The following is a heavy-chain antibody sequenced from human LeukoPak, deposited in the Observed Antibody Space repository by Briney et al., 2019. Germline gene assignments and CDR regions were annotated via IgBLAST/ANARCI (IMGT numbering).Heavy chain of an antibody. CDR1: GFTFTTYA. V-gene: IGHV3-23*01. CDR2: ISGRGSST. J-gene: IGHJ4*02. D-gene: IGHD5-24*01. Sequence: GGSLRPSCTASGFTFTTYAMSWVRQAPGKGLKWVSGISGRGSSTYYADSVKGRFTISRDTSKNTLYLEMNSLRADDTAVYYCAKCGMSTIGELDYWGQGTLVTVSS. CDR3: AKCGMSTIGELDY.